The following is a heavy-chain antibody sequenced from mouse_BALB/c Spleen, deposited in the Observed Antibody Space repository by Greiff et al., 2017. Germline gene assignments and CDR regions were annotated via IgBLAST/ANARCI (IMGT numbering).Heavy chain of an antibody. J-gene: IGHJ2*01. CDR3: AITGTWDY. V-gene: IGHV3-2*02. Sequence: EVQRVESGPGLVKPSQSLSLTCTVTGYSITSDYAWNWIRQFPGNKLEWMGYISYSGSTSYNPSLKSRISITRDTSKNQFFLQLNSVTTEDTATYYCAITGTWDYWGQGTTLTVSS. CDR2: ISYSGST. D-gene: IGHD4-1*01. CDR1: GYSITSDYA.